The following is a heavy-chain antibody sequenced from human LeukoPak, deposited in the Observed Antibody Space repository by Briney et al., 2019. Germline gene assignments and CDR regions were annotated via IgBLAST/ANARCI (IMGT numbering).Heavy chain of an antibody. CDR3: VRHDNGGVVRGIIPADAFDI. CDR2: IYPGDSDT. J-gene: IGHJ3*02. Sequence: PGESLKISCKGSGYSFTSYWIGWVRQMPGKGLEWMGIIYPGDSDTRYSPSFQGQVTISADKSISTAYLQWSSLKASDTAMYYCVRHDNGGVVRGIIPADAFDIWGQGTMVTVSS. V-gene: IGHV5-51*01. CDR1: GYSFTSYW. D-gene: IGHD3-10*01.